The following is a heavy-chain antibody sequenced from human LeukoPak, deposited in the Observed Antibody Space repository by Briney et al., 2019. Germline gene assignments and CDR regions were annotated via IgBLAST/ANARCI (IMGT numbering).Heavy chain of an antibody. D-gene: IGHD6-6*01. CDR1: GGTFSSYA. J-gene: IGHJ5*02. Sequence: ASVKVFCKASGGTFSSYAISWVRQAPGQGLEWMGGIIPIFGTANYAQKFQGRVTITTDESTSTAYMELSSLRSEDTAVYYCARAYSSSSGNWSDPWGQGTLVTVSS. CDR3: ARAYSSSSGNWSDP. CDR2: IIPIFGTA. V-gene: IGHV1-69*05.